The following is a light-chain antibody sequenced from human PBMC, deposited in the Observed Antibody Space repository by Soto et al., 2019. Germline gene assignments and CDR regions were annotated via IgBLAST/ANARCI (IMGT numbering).Light chain of an antibody. Sequence: EIVLTQSPDTLSLSPGERATLSCRASQSVRNNYLAWYQQKPGQAPRFLIYDASSRATGIPDRFSGSVSGTDFTLTISRLEPEDFAVYYCQQYGSAPLTFGGGPKLDIK. CDR1: QSVRNNY. CDR3: QQYGSAPLT. V-gene: IGKV3-20*01. J-gene: IGKJ4*01. CDR2: DAS.